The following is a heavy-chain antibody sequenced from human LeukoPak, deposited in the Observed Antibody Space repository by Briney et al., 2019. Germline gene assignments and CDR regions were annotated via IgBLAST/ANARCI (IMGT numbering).Heavy chain of an antibody. CDR2: INHSGST. V-gene: IGHV4-34*01. CDR1: GGSFSGYY. D-gene: IGHD6-19*01. CDR3: ARRAGTWDY. J-gene: IGHJ4*02. Sequence: SETLSLTCAVYGGSFSGYYWSWIRQPPGKGLEWIGEINHSGSTNYNPSLKSRVTISVDTSKNQFSLKLSSVTAADTAVYYCARRAGTWDYWGQETLVTVSS.